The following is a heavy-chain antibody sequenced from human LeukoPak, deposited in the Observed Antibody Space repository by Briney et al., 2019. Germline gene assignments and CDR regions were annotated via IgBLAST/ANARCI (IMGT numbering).Heavy chain of an antibody. CDR2: MNPNSGNT. CDR1: GYTFTSYD. V-gene: IGHV1-8*01. D-gene: IGHD3/OR15-3a*01. J-gene: IGHJ6*02. CDR3: ARRYPGGVFGPGYGMDV. Sequence: ASMKVSCKASGYTFTSYDINWVRQATGQGLEWMGWMNPNSGNTGYAQKFQGRVTMTRNTSISTAYMELSSLRSEDTAVYYCARRYPGGVFGPGYGMDVWGQGTTVTVSS.